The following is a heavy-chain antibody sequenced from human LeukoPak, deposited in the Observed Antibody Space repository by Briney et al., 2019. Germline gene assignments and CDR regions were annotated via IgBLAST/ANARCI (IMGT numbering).Heavy chain of an antibody. CDR3: ARGYSYGSIDY. J-gene: IGHJ4*02. V-gene: IGHV1-69*01. CDR1: GGTFSSYA. D-gene: IGHD5-18*01. CDR2: IIPIFGTA. Sequence: ASVKVSCKATGGTFSSYAISWVRQAPGQGLEWMGGIIPIFGTANYAQKFQGRVTITADESTSTAYMELSSLRSEDTAVYYCARGYSYGSIDYWGQGTLVTVSS.